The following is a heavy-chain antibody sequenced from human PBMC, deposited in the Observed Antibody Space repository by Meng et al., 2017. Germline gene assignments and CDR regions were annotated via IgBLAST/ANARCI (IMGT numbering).Heavy chain of an antibody. J-gene: IGHJ4*02. CDR1: GDHGSSNSVA. V-gene: IGHV6-1*01. CDR3: ARDRSCWYSGRGPFDY. D-gene: IGHD6-19*01. Sequence: GPGRRTPPPTLPPTRAIPGDHGSSNSVARNWLRPSPSRGLEWLGRTYYRSKWYNDYAVSVKSRITINPDTSKNQFSLQLNSVTHEDTAVYYCARDRSCWYSGRGPFDYWGQGTLVTVSS. CDR2: TYYRSKWYN.